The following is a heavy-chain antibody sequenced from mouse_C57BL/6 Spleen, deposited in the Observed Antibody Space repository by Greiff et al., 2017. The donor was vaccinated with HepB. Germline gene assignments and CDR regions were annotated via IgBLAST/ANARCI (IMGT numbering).Heavy chain of an antibody. CDR2: IYPGGGYT. CDR3: ARWRDGAWFAY. J-gene: IGHJ3*01. Sequence: VQLQQSGAELVRPGTSVKMSCKASGYTFTNYWIGWAKQRPGHGLEWIGDIYPGGGYTNYNEKFKGKATLTADKSSSTAYMQFSSLTSEDSAIYYYARWRDGAWFAYWGQGTLVTVSA. V-gene: IGHV1-63*01. CDR1: GYTFTNYW.